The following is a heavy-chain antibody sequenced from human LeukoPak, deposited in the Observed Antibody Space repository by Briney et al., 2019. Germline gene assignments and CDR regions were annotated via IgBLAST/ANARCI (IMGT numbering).Heavy chain of an antibody. CDR2: IYYIGST. D-gene: IGHD6-19*01. CDR1: GGXINSYY. V-gene: IGHV4-59*01. Sequence: SETLSLTCTVSGGXINSYYCSWVRQPPGKGLEWIGYIYYIGSTNYNPSLKSRVTISVDTSKNQFSLKLSSVTAADTAVYYCARVIGSSGSRYFDYWGQGTLVTVSS. J-gene: IGHJ4*02. CDR3: ARVIGSSGSRYFDY.